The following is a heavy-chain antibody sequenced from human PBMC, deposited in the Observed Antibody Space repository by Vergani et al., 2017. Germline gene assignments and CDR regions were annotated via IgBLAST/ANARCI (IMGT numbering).Heavy chain of an antibody. D-gene: IGHD3-22*01. J-gene: IGHJ4*02. CDR3: ARGRRPFYYDSSGYWDY. Sequence: QVQLQESGPGLVKPSQTLSLTCTVSGGSISSGGYYWSWIRQHPGKGLEWIVYIYYSGSTYYNPSLKSRVTTSVDTSKNQFSLKLSSVTAADTAVYYCARGRRPFYYDSSGYWDYWGQGTLVTVSS. CDR2: IYYSGST. V-gene: IGHV4-31*03. CDR1: GGSISSGGYY.